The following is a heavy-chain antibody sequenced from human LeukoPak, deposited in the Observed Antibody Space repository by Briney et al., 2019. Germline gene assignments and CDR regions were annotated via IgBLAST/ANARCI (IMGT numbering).Heavy chain of an antibody. Sequence: GESLRISCKGSGYTFSSYWIGWVRQMPGKGLEWMGIIYPGDSDTRYSPSLYGQVTISVAPSSGTAYLQWSSLKASDTAIYYCARQNGFRLDYWGQGTLVTVSS. V-gene: IGHV5-51*01. D-gene: IGHD4-17*01. CDR1: GYTFSSYW. CDR3: ARQNGFRLDY. CDR2: IYPGDSDT. J-gene: IGHJ4*02.